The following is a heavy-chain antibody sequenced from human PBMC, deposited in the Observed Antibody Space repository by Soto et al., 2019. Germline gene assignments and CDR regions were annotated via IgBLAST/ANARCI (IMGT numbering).Heavy chain of an antibody. CDR2: ISYDGKNK. CDR3: AKDPTSSSLPYY. D-gene: IGHD6-13*01. CDR1: GFTFSSYG. V-gene: IGHV3-30*18. J-gene: IGHJ4*02. Sequence: GGSLRLSCAASGFTFSSYGMHWVRQAPGKGLEWVAVISYDGKNKDYADSVKGRFTISRDNSKNTLYLQMNSLTAEDTAVYYCAKDPTSSSLPYYWGQGTMVTVSS.